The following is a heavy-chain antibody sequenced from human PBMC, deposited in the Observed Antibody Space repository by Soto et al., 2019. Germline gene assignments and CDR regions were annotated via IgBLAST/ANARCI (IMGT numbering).Heavy chain of an antibody. V-gene: IGHV4-59*01. CDR2: IYYTGST. CDR3: ARDGGSISYYYGMDV. J-gene: IGHJ6*02. CDR1: GGSISSYY. D-gene: IGHD2-15*01. Sequence: SETLSLTCSVSGGSISSYYWSWIRQPPGKGLEWIGYIYYTGSTNYNPSLKSRVTISVDTSKNQFSLKLSSVTAADTAVYYCARDGGSISYYYGMDVWGQGTTVTVS.